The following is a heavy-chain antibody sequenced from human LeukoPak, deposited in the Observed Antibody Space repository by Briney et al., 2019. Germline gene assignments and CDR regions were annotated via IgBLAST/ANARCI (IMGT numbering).Heavy chain of an antibody. D-gene: IGHD6-13*01. J-gene: IGHJ4*02. CDR1: GFTFSSYS. CDR2: ISSSSSYI. CDR3: AKDLARAAAGSDY. V-gene: IGHV3-21*04. Sequence: GGSLRLSCAASGFTFSSYSMNWVRQAPGKGLEWVSSISSSSSYIYYADSVKGRLTISRDNAKNSLYLQMNSLRAEDTAVYYCAKDLARAAAGSDYWGQGTLVTVSS.